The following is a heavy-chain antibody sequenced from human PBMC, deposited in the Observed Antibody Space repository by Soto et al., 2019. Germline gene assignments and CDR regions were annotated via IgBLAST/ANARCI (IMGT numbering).Heavy chain of an antibody. D-gene: IGHD2-15*01. CDR2: ISYDGSNK. J-gene: IGHJ6*02. Sequence: QVQLVESGGGVVQPGRSLRLSCAASGFTFSSYAMHWVRQAPGKGLEWVAVISYDGSNKYYADSEKGRFTISRDNSKNTLYLQMNSLRAEDTAVYYCARDCSGGSCKPYYGMDVWGQGTTVTVSS. V-gene: IGHV3-30-3*01. CDR1: GFTFSSYA. CDR3: ARDCSGGSCKPYYGMDV.